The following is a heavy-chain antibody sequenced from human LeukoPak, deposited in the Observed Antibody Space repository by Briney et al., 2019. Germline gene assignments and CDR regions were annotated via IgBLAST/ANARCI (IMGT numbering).Heavy chain of an antibody. D-gene: IGHD5-18*01. CDR1: GFTFSNYA. CDR2: ISDSGAST. Sequence: GGSLRLSCAASGFTFSNYAMSWVRQAPGKGLEWVSPISDSGASTYYADSVKGRFTISRDNSKNTLYLQMNSLRVEDTAVYYCAKGGRGYSYGSLDYWGQGTLVTVPS. V-gene: IGHV3-23*01. J-gene: IGHJ4*02. CDR3: AKGGRGYSYGSLDY.